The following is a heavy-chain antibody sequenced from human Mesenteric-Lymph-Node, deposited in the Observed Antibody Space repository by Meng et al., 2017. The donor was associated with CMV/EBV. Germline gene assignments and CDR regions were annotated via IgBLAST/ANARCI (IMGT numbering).Heavy chain of an antibody. CDR2: ISGTGGST. CDR3: AKDASTYSGSYHFDR. Sequence: GESLKISCAASGFSFSNYAMTWVRQAPGEGLEWLSFISGTGGSTYYADSVKGRCTISRDNSKNTLYLQMDSLRDEDTAVYYCAKDASTYSGSYHFDRWGQGTLVTVSS. D-gene: IGHD1-26*01. J-gene: IGHJ4*02. V-gene: IGHV3-23*01. CDR1: GFSFSNYA.